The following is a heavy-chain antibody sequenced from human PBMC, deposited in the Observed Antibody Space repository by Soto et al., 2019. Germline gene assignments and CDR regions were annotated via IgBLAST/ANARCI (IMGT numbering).Heavy chain of an antibody. CDR1: GYTFTSYP. V-gene: IGHV1-3*04. Sequence: PGESLKISCKASGYTFTSYPVHWVRQAPGQRLEWMGWINTGNGYTKYSQKFQGRVSITRDTSASTTYMQLTSLRSDDTALYYCARDRGGYCSGGSCSEAWFDPWGQGTLVTVSS. CDR2: INTGNGYT. J-gene: IGHJ5*02. D-gene: IGHD2-15*01. CDR3: ARDRGGYCSGGSCSEAWFDP.